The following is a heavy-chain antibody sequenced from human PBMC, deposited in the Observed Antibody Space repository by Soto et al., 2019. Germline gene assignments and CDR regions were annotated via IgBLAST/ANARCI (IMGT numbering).Heavy chain of an antibody. D-gene: IGHD2-8*01. CDR1: GYTFTNYF. CDR2: INPHDGGT. Sequence: QVQLVQSGAEVKQPGASVKVSCKPSGYTFTNYFIQWLRQAPGQRLEWMGWINPHDGGTNYAPKFQRRLAVSRDPSISTASMALSSLPSDDTDVYYCARGPWDAGGVTLDYWGQGTLVTVSS. CDR3: ARGPWDAGGVTLDY. V-gene: IGHV1-2*02. J-gene: IGHJ4*02.